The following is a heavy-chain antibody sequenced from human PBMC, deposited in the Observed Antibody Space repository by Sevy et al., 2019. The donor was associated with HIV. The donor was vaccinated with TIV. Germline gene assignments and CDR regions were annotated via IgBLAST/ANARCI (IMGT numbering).Heavy chain of an antibody. Sequence: SETLSLTCTVSGGSISSSSYYWGWIRQPPGKGLEWIGSIYYSGSTYYSPFLKSRVTISVDTSKNQFSLKLSSVTAADTAVYYCARRGVLLDSSGYTLYNWFDPWGQGTLVTVSS. CDR1: GGSISSSSYY. CDR3: ARRGVLLDSSGYTLYNWFDP. J-gene: IGHJ5*02. V-gene: IGHV4-39*01. D-gene: IGHD3-22*01. CDR2: IYYSGST.